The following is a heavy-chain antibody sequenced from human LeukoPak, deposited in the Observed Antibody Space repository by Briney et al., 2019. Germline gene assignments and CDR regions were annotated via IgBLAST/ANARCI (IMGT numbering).Heavy chain of an antibody. J-gene: IGHJ4*02. CDR2: IKSKTHGGTI. V-gene: IGHV3-15*01. CDR1: GFTFSDSW. Sequence: PGVSLRLSCTASGFTFSDSWMRWVRQAPGKGLEWLGRIKSKTHGGTIDYAAPVKGRFIISRDDSTNTLYLQMNSLKTEDTAMYYCTEISAGLFDNWGQGTLVTVSS. CDR3: TEISAGLFDN. D-gene: IGHD6-13*01.